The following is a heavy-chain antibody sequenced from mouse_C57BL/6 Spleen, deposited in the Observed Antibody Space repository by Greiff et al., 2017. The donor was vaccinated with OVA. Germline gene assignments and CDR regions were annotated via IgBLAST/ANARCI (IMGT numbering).Heavy chain of an antibody. J-gene: IGHJ2*01. Sequence: QVQLQQSGAELARPGASVKMSCKASGYTFTSYTMHWVKQRPGQGLEWIGYINPSSGYTKYNQKFKDKATLTADKSSSTADMQLSSLTSEDSAVYYCARSEGYYFDYWGQGTTLTVSS. CDR3: ARSEGYYFDY. V-gene: IGHV1-4*01. CDR1: GYTFTSYT. CDR2: INPSSGYT.